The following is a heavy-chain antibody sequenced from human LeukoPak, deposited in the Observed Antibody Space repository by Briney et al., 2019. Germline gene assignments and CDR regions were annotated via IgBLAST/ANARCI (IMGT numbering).Heavy chain of an antibody. CDR1: GYTFTSYG. D-gene: IGHD3-3*01. Sequence: ASVKVSCKASGYTFTSYGISWVRQAPGQGLEWMGWISAYNGNTNYAQKLQGRVTMTTDTSTSTAYMELRSLRSDDTAVYYCAVAVLRFLEWSFDHWGQGTLVTVSS. J-gene: IGHJ5*02. V-gene: IGHV1-18*01. CDR3: AVAVLRFLEWSFDH. CDR2: ISAYNGNT.